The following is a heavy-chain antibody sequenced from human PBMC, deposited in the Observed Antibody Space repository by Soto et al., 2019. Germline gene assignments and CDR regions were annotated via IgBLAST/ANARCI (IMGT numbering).Heavy chain of an antibody. V-gene: IGHV1-69*12. CDR3: ARGGVYCSGGSCFFDY. Sequence: QVQLVQSGAEVKKPGSSVKVSCKASEGTFSSYAISWVRQAPGQGLEWMGGIIPIFGTANYAQKFQGRVTITADESTSTAYMELSSLRSEDTAVYYCARGGVYCSGGSCFFDYWGQGTLVTVSS. D-gene: IGHD2-15*01. CDR2: IIPIFGTA. J-gene: IGHJ4*02. CDR1: EGTFSSYA.